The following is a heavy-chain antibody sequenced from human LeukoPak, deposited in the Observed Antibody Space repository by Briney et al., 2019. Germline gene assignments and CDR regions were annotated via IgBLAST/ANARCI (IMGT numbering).Heavy chain of an antibody. J-gene: IGHJ4*02. V-gene: IGHV1-2*02. Sequence: ASVKVSCKASGYTFTGYYMHWVRQAPGQGLEWMGWINPNSGGTNYAQKFQGRVTMTRDTSISTAYMELSRLRSDDTAVYYCARDSSRGWYGTSLFDYWGQGTLVTVSS. D-gene: IGHD6-19*01. CDR1: GYTFTGYY. CDR3: ARDSSRGWYGTSLFDY. CDR2: INPNSGGT.